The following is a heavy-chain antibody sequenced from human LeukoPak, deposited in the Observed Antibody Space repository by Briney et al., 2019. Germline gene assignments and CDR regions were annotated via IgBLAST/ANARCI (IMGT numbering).Heavy chain of an antibody. Sequence: PGGSLRLSCAASGFTFSSYAMSWVRQAPGKGLEWVSSISSSSSYIYYADSVKGRFTISRDNAKNSLDLQMNSLRAEDTAVYYCARSFYDSSGQSVDNDAFDIWGQGTMVTVSS. CDR3: ARSFYDSSGQSVDNDAFDI. D-gene: IGHD3-22*01. CDR2: ISSSSSYI. CDR1: GFTFSSYA. J-gene: IGHJ3*02. V-gene: IGHV3-21*01.